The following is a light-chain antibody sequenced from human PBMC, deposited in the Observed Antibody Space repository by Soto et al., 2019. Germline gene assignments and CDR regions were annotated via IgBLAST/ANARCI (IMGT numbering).Light chain of an antibody. CDR3: MQALQTPRT. V-gene: IGKV2-28*01. J-gene: IGKJ1*01. CDR1: QSLLHSNGYNY. CDR2: LGS. Sequence: DIVMTQSPLSLPVTPGEPASISCRSSQSLLHSNGYNYLDWYLQKPGQSPQLLIYLGSNRASGVPDRFSGSGSGTDFTLKISRVEAADVGVYYCMQALQTPRTFGHGTKVEIK.